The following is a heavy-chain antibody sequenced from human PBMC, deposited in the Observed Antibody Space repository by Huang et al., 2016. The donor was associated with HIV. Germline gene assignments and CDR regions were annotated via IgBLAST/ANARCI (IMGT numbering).Heavy chain of an antibody. CDR2: IRYDGNND. Sequence: QVRLVESGGGVVQPGASLTLSCSASGFPFSAYGMDWVGQAPGKGLGWGSFIRYDGNNDYLIGSVKGRFTISRDNSNNTLYLRMNSLRPEDTAVYYCVKERGSSRARSSFDFWGQGTSVIVSS. CDR1: GFPFSAYG. J-gene: IGHJ3*01. V-gene: IGHV3-30*02. CDR3: VKERGSSRARSSFDF. D-gene: IGHD6-13*01.